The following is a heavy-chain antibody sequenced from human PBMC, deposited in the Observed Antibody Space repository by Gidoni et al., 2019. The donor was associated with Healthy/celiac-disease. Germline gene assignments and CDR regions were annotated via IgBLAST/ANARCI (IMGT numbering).Heavy chain of an antibody. CDR1: GSTFSRYS. CDR2: ISSSSSAI. Sequence: ELQLVESGGGLVQPGGSLRLSCAASGSTFSRYSMNWVRQAPGKGLGWVSYISSSSSAIYYADSVKGRFTISRDNAKNSLYLQMNSLRDEDTAVYYCARDLYSSSWYYYGMDVWGQGTTVTVSS. CDR3: ARDLYSSSWYYYGMDV. D-gene: IGHD6-13*01. J-gene: IGHJ6*02. V-gene: IGHV3-48*02.